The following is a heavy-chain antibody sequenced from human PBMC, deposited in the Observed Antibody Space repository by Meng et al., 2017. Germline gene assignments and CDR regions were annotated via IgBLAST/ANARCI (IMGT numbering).Heavy chain of an antibody. CDR1: GGSFSGYY. CDR3: ARGPLVHQYFDY. D-gene: IGHD6-13*01. CDR2: INHSGST. J-gene: IGHJ4*02. Sequence: QLHQWGAGLLKPAESLPLICAVYGGSFSGYYWSWIRQPPGKGLEWIGEINHSGSTNYNPSLKSRVTISVDTSKNQFSLKLSSVTAADTAVYYCARGPLVHQYFDYWGQGTLVTVSS. V-gene: IGHV4-34*01.